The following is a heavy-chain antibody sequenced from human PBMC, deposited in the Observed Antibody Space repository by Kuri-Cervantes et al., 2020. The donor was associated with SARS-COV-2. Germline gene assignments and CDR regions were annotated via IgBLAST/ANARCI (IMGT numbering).Heavy chain of an antibody. J-gene: IGHJ4*02. CDR2: HDTEDDEI. D-gene: IGHD2-2*01. CDR3: ATLRGYCSSTSCPDY. Sequence: ASVKVSCKVSGYTLTELSMHWVRQAPGKGLEWMGGHDTEDDEIIYAQKFQGRVTMTEDTSTDTAYMELSSLRSEDTAVYYCATLRGYCSSTSCPDYWGQGTLVTVSS. V-gene: IGHV1-24*01. CDR1: GYTLTELS.